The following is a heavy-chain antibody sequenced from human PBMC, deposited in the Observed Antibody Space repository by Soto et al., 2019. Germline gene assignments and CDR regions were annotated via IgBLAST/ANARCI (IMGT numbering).Heavy chain of an antibody. Sequence: EVQLLESGGGLVQPGGSLRLSCAASGFAFSSYGMSWVRQAPGKGLEWVSGISGSGGNTYYAASVKGRFTISRDNSEHTLILQMNSIRDKDTAVSVCAKVSSSGGYDAFDVWGQGTLVTVSS. D-gene: IGHD6-25*01. J-gene: IGHJ3*01. CDR2: ISGSGGNT. CDR1: GFAFSSYG. CDR3: AKVSSSGGYDAFDV. V-gene: IGHV3-23*01.